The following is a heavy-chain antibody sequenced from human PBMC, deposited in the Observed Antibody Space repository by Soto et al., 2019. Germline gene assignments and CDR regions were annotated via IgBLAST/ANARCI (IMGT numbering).Heavy chain of an antibody. CDR1: GFTFSSYA. Sequence: GGSLRLSCAASGFTFSSYAMHWVRQAPGKGLEWVAVISYDGSNKYYADSVKGRFTISRDNSKNTLYLQMNSLRAEDTAVYYCARVLAAAGTGGALFDYWGQGTLVTVSS. D-gene: IGHD6-13*01. CDR2: ISYDGSNK. J-gene: IGHJ4*02. CDR3: ARVLAAAGTGGALFDY. V-gene: IGHV3-30-3*01.